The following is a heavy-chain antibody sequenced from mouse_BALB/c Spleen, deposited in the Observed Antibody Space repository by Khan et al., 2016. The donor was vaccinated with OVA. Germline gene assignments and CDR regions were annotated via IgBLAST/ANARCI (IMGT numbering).Heavy chain of an antibody. CDR3: ARDRIDY. CDR2: INPTSGYT. J-gene: IGHJ2*01. V-gene: IGHV1-7*01. CDR1: GYTFTSYW. Sequence: LEVSGAELAKPGASVKMSCTASGYTFTSYWMHWIKQRPGQGLEWIGYINPTSGYTDYNQKFKDKATLTADKSSSTAYMQLSSLTSDDSVVYYCARDRIDYWGQGTALTVSS.